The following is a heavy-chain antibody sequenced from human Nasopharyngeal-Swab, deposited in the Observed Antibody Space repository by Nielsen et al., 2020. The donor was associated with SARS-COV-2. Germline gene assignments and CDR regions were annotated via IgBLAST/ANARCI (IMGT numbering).Heavy chain of an antibody. CDR3: ARGPGIAVAGTPDY. V-gene: IGHV3-9*01. CDR1: GFTFDDYA. CDR2: ISWNSGSI. D-gene: IGHD6-19*01. J-gene: IGHJ4*02. Sequence: SLRLSCAASGFTFDDYAMHWVRQAPGKGLEWVSGISWNSGSIGYADSVKGRFTISRDNAKNSLYLQMNSLRAEDTALYHCARGPGIAVAGTPDYWGQGTLVTVSS.